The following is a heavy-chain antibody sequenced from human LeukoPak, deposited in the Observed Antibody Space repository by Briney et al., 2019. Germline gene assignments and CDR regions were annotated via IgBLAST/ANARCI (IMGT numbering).Heavy chain of an antibody. CDR2: ISSSSSYV. J-gene: IGHJ5*02. V-gene: IGHV3-21*04. Sequence: KAGGSLRLSCAASGFTFSSYSMNWVRQAPGKGLEWVSSISSSSSYVYYADSVKGRFTISRDNSKNTLYLQMITLRAEDTAVYYCAKDAMAVAGNVNWFDPWGQGTLVTVSS. CDR1: GFTFSSYS. D-gene: IGHD6-19*01. CDR3: AKDAMAVAGNVNWFDP.